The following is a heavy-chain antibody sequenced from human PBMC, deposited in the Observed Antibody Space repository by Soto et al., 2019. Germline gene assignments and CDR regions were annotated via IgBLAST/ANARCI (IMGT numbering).Heavy chain of an antibody. CDR3: ARGYCSGGSCYHSFDY. V-gene: IGHV3-33*01. CDR1: GFTFSSYG. CDR2: IWYDGSNK. D-gene: IGHD2-15*01. Sequence: LRLSCAASGFTFSSYGMHWVRQAPGKGLEWVAVIWYDGSNKYYADSVKGRFTISRDNSKNTLYLQMNSLRAEDTAVYYCARGYCSGGSCYHSFDYWGQGTQVTVSS. J-gene: IGHJ4*02.